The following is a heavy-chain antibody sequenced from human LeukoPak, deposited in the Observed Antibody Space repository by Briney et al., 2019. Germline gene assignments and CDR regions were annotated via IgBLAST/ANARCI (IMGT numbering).Heavy chain of an antibody. V-gene: IGHV1-69*04. CDR2: IIPILGIA. Sequence: GASVKVSCKASGGTFSSYAISWVRQAPGQGLEWMGRIIPILGIANYAQKFQGRVTITADKSTSTAYMELSSLRSEDTAVYYCARGGAGAAAVTRAFDIWGQGTMVTVSS. J-gene: IGHJ3*02. CDR1: GGTFSSYA. CDR3: ARGGAGAAAVTRAFDI. D-gene: IGHD6-13*01.